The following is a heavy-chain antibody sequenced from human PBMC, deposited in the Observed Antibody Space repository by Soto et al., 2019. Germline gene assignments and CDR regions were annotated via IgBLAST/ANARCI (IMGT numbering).Heavy chain of an antibody. CDR1: GGSIASDY. Sequence: SETLSLTCTVSGGSIASDYCSWIRQPPGKGLEYIGYIHYTGTTNYNPSLKSRVTISIDTSRTQFSLKLSSVTAADTAMYYCARHLNSYGPGFAYWGQGTLVTVSS. D-gene: IGHD3-16*01. J-gene: IGHJ4*02. V-gene: IGHV4-59*13. CDR2: IHYTGTT. CDR3: ARHLNSYGPGFAY.